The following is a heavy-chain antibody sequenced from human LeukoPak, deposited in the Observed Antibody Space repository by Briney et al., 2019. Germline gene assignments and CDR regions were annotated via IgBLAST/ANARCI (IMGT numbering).Heavy chain of an antibody. CDR3: ARLWYDDRDFDI. V-gene: IGHV1-2*02. Sequence: ASVKVSCKASGYTFTGYYMHWVRQAPGQGLEWMGWISPNSGGTNYAQKFQGRVTMTRDTSTSTAYMELSRLRSDDTAVYYCARLWYDDRDFDIWGQGTMVTVSS. CDR1: GYTFTGYY. J-gene: IGHJ3*02. D-gene: IGHD3-16*01. CDR2: ISPNSGGT.